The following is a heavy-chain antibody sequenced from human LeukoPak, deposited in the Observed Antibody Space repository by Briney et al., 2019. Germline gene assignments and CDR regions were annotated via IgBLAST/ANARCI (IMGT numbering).Heavy chain of an antibody. CDR2: IWYDGSNK. J-gene: IGHJ4*02. CDR1: GFTFSSYG. CDR3: ARGSPRRIFFDSSGSDFDY. V-gene: IGHV3-30*19. D-gene: IGHD3-22*01. Sequence: GGSLRLSCAASGFTFSSYGMHWVRQAPGKGLEWVAVIWYDGSNKYYADSVKGRFTISRDNSKNTLYLQMNSLRAEDTAVYYCARGSPRRIFFDSSGSDFDYWGQGTLVTVSS.